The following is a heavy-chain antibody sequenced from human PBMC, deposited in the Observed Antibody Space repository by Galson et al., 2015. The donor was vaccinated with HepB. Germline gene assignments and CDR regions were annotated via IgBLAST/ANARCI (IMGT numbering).Heavy chain of an antibody. CDR3: AREGVGGSYLGYYFDY. D-gene: IGHD1-26*01. CDR1: GFTFSSYA. CDR2: ISYDGSNK. Sequence: SLRLSCAASGFTFSSYAMHWVRQAPGKGLEWVAVISYDGSNKYYADSVKGRFTISRDNSKNTLYLQMNSLRAEDTAVYYCAREGVGGSYLGYYFDYWGQGTLVTVSS. V-gene: IGHV3-30*04. J-gene: IGHJ4*02.